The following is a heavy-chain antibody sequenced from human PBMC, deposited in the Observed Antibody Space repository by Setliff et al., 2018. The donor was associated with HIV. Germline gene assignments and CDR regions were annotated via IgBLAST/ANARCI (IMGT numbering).Heavy chain of an antibody. Sequence: ASVKVSCKASGYSFTNYAMHWVRQAPGQRLEWMGWINVGNDNTKYSQTLQGRVTIARDTSASTAYMELSSLRSEDTAVYYCARGKTWLRFLDYWGQGTLVTVSS. V-gene: IGHV1-3*01. CDR3: ARGKTWLRFLDY. D-gene: IGHD5-12*01. CDR2: INVGNDNT. J-gene: IGHJ4*02. CDR1: GYSFTNYA.